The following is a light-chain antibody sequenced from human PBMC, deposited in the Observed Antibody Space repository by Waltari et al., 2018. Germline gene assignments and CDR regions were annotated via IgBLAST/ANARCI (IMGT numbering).Light chain of an antibody. CDR1: ILSKEY. CDR2: KDS. V-gene: IGLV3-25*03. J-gene: IGLJ1*01. CDR3: QSTDASETFV. Sequence: SDELTQPPSVSVSPGQTARITCSGEILSKEYAYWYQHKPGQAPVLVIYKDSERPSGIPDRFSGSSSGTTVTLTISAVQAEDEAAYYCQSTDASETFVFGTGTTVTVL.